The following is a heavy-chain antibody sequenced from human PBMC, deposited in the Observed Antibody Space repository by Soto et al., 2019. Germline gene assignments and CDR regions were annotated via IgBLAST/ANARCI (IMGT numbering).Heavy chain of an antibody. CDR3: ARLGYYGSGTDSRYYSYYAMDV. D-gene: IGHD3-10*01. Sequence: SETLSLTCTVSGGSISSSSYYWGWIRQPPGKGLEWIGSIYYSGSTYYNPSLKSRVTISVDTSKNQFSLKLSSVTAADTAVYYCARLGYYGSGTDSRYYSYYAMDVWGPGTTVTVSS. CDR1: GGSISSSSYY. J-gene: IGHJ6*02. CDR2: IYYSGST. V-gene: IGHV4-39*01.